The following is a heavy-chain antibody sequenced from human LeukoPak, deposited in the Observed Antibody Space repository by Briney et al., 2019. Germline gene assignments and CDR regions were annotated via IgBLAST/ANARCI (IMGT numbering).Heavy chain of an antibody. CDR2: IYYSGST. Sequence: SETLSLTCTVSGGSISSSSYYWGWIRQPPGKGLEWIGYIYYSGSTNYNPSLKSRVTISVDTSKNQFSLKLSSVTAADTAVYYCARGPPPGPWGQGTLVTVSS. CDR1: GGSISSSSYY. CDR3: ARGPPPGP. J-gene: IGHJ5*02. V-gene: IGHV4-61*05.